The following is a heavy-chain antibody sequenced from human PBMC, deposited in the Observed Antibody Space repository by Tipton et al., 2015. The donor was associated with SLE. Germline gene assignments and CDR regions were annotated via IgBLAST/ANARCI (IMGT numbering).Heavy chain of an antibody. CDR1: GFTFGDYA. J-gene: IGHJ4*02. Sequence: RSLRLSCAPSGFTFGDYAMSWVRQAPGRGLEWVAFIRSKFYGGTAEYAASVKGRFTISRDDSKGIAYLQMNSLKSEDTAVYYCSRAVSNSFDYWGQGTLVTVSS. CDR2: IRSKFYGGTA. CDR3: SRAVSNSFDY. V-gene: IGHV3-49*04. D-gene: IGHD2-2*01.